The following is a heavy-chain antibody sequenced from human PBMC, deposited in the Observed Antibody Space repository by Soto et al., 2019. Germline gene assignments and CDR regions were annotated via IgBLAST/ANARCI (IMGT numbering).Heavy chain of an antibody. D-gene: IGHD3-9*01. J-gene: IGHJ6*02. Sequence: SVKVSCKASGFTFTSSAVQWVRQSRGQRLEWIGWIVVGSGNTNYAQKFQERVTITRDLSRSTVYMELSSLRTEDTAVYYCAAGTLDLLPGYYIPVLPQTGMDVWGQGTTVTVSS. CDR1: GFTFTSSA. V-gene: IGHV1-58*01. CDR2: IVVGSGNT. CDR3: AAGTLDLLPGYYIPVLPQTGMDV.